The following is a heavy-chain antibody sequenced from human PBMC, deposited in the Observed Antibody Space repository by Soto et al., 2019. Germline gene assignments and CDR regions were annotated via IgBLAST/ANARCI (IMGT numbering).Heavy chain of an antibody. D-gene: IGHD3-22*01. CDR1: GGSFSGYY. Sequence: SETLSLTCAVYGGSFSGYYWSWIRQPPGKGLEWIGEINHSGSTNYNPSLKSRVTISVDTSKNQFSLKLSSVTAADTAVYYCARGYDSSGNWFDPWGQGTLGTVSS. V-gene: IGHV4-34*01. CDR3: ARGYDSSGNWFDP. J-gene: IGHJ5*02. CDR2: INHSGST.